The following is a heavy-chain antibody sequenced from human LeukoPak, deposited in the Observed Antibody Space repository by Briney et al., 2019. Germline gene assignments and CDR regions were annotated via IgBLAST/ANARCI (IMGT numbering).Heavy chain of an antibody. J-gene: IGHJ4*02. CDR2: ISGSADST. CDR1: GFTFSNYA. CDR3: AKSFYYESSGYPRSPDY. V-gene: IGHV3-23*01. Sequence: GGSLRLSCAASGFTFSNYAMSWVRQAPGKGLEWVSAISGSADSTYYADSVKGRFTISRDNSRNTLYLQMNSLRAEDTAVYYCAKSFYYESSGYPRSPDYWGQGTLATVSS. D-gene: IGHD3-22*01.